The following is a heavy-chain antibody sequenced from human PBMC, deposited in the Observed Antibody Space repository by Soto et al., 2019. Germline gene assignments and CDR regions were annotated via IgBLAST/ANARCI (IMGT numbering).Heavy chain of an antibody. D-gene: IGHD3-3*01. J-gene: IGHJ4*02. Sequence: KPSETLSLTCTVSGGSISPYYWIFGRQPSWKGLEWIGRIYASGSTNYNPSLKGRVTMSVATSKNQFSLKLSSMTAADTAVYYCARGGMVIIPSATAFDYWGQGTLVTVSS. CDR2: IYASGST. CDR3: ARGGMVIIPSATAFDY. V-gene: IGHV4-4*07. CDR1: GGSISPYY.